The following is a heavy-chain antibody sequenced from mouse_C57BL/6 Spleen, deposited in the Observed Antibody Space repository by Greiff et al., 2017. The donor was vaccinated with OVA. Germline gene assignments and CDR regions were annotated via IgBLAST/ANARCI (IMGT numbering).Heavy chain of an antibody. CDR3: ARKERRGIPAWFAY. V-gene: IGHV1-69*01. J-gene: IGHJ3*01. Sequence: VKLQQPGAELVMPGASVKLSCKASGYTFTSYWMHWVKQRPGQGLEWIGEIDPSDSYTNYNQKFKGKSTLTVDKSSSTAYMQLSSLTSEDSAVYYCARKERRGIPAWFAYWGQGTLVTVSA. D-gene: IGHD2-14*01. CDR1: GYTFTSYW. CDR2: IDPSDSYT.